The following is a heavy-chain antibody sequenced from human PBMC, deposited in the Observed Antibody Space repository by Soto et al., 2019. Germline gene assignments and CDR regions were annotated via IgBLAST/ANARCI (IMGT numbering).Heavy chain of an antibody. CDR2: IYWDDDK. CDR1: GFSLSDNGVG. J-gene: IGHJ4*02. D-gene: IGHD3-10*01. Sequence: QITLKESGPTLVKPTQTLTLTCTFSGFSLSDNGVGVGWIRQPPGKALEWLALIYWDDDKRYSPSLKSRLTITKXXSXNXXVLTVTNMDPVDSGTYYCAHRRRASGSWGVAQFDYWGQGTLVTVSS. CDR3: AHRRRASGSWGVAQFDY. V-gene: IGHV2-5*02.